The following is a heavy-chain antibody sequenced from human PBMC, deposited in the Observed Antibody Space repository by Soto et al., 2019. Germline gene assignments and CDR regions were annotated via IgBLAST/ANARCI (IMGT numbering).Heavy chain of an antibody. CDR1: GGSISSSSYY. Sequence: QLQLQESGPGLVKPSETLSLTCTVSGGSISSSSYYWGWIRQPPGKGLEWIGSIYYSGSTYYNPSLKSRVPISVDTSKNQFSLKLSSVTAADTAVYYCARLNYGDKQLYFDYWGQGTLVTVSS. J-gene: IGHJ4*02. V-gene: IGHV4-39*01. CDR3: ARLNYGDKQLYFDY. D-gene: IGHD4-17*01. CDR2: IYYSGST.